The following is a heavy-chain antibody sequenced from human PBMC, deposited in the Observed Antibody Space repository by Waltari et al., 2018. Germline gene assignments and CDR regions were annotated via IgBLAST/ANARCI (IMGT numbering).Heavy chain of an antibody. J-gene: IGHJ3*02. V-gene: IGHV4-39*01. D-gene: IGHD3-22*01. CDR1: GGSISSSSYY. Sequence: QLQLQESGTGLVKPSETLSLTCTVSGGSISSSSYYWGWIRQPPGKGLEWSGSIYYSESTYYNPSLKSRVTISVDTSKNQFSLKLSSVTAADTAVYYCARHHYYDSSGYYYDAFDIWGQGTMVTVSS. CDR3: ARHHYYDSSGYYYDAFDI. CDR2: IYYSEST.